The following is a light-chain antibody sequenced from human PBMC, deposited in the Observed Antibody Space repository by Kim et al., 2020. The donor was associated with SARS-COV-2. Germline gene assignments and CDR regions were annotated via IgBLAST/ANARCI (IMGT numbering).Light chain of an antibody. J-gene: IGLJ2*01. CDR2: RDS. CDR1: NIGSKN. V-gene: IGLV3-9*01. CDR3: QLWDSSADVV. Sequence: SYELTQPLSVSVALGQTARITCGGDNIGSKNMHWYQQKPGQAPVLVIYRDSNRPSGIPDRFSGSNSGNTATLTISRAQAGDETNYYCQLWDSSADVVFGGGTQLTVL.